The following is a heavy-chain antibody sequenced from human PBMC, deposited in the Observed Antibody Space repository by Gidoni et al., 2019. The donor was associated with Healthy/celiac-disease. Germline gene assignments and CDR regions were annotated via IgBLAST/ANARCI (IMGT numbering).Heavy chain of an antibody. CDR1: GGSIRSSNW. J-gene: IGHJ6*03. V-gene: IGHV4-4*02. CDR2: IYHSGST. CDR3: ARVGYYDFWSGYSNYYYYMDV. Sequence: QVQLQASGPGLVTPSGTLSLTCAVSGGSIRSSNWWSWVRQPPGKGLEWIGEIYHSGSTNYNPSLKSRVTISVDKSKNQFSLKLSSVTAADTAVYYCARVGYYDFWSGYSNYYYYMDVWGKGTTVTVSS. D-gene: IGHD3-3*01.